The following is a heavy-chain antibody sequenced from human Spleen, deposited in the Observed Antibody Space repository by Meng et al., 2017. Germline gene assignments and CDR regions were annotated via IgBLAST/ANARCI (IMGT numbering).Heavy chain of an antibody. Sequence: GGSLRLSCAASGFTFSNAWMSWVRQAPGKGLEWVGRIKSKTDGGTTDYAAPVKGRFTISRDDSKNTLYLQMNSLKTEDTAVYYCTTDLYYYDSSGYPTVFDYWGQGTLVTVSS. V-gene: IGHV3-15*01. CDR1: GFTFSNAW. J-gene: IGHJ4*02. CDR2: IKSKTDGGTT. CDR3: TTDLYYYDSSGYPTVFDY. D-gene: IGHD3-22*01.